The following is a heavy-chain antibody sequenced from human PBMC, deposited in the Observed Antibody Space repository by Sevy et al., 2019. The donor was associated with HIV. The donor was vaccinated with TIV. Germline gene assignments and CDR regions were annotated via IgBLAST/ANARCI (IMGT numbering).Heavy chain of an antibody. CDR1: GGSISSGSYY. J-gene: IGHJ6*03. D-gene: IGHD1-26*01. CDR3: AGGAGGREYYYYYMDV. V-gene: IGHV4-61*02. Sequence: SETLSLTCTVSGGSISSGSYYWSWIRQPAGKGLEWIGRIYTSGSTNYNPSLKSRVTISVDTFKNQFSLKLSSVTAADTAVYYCAGGAGGREYYYYYMDVWGKGTTVTVSS. CDR2: IYTSGST.